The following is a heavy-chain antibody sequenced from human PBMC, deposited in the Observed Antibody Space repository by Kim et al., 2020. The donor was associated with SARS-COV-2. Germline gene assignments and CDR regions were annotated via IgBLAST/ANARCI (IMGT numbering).Heavy chain of an antibody. V-gene: IGHV3-23*01. CDR1: GFTFSSYA. CDR2: IRGGSGTT. J-gene: IGHJ5*02. CDR3: AKAPRVTHWFDP. Sequence: GGSLRLSCAASGFTFSSYAMSWVRQAPGKGLEWVSGIRGGSGTTDYADSVKGRFTISRDNSKNTLYLQMNSLRAEDTAVYYCAKAPRVTHWFDPWGQGTLVTVSS.